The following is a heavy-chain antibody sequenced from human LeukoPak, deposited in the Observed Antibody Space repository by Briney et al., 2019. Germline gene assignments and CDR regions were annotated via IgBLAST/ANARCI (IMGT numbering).Heavy chain of an antibody. CDR3: ARDGLAAVLLLRWGWFDP. Sequence: SETLSLTCTVSGYSISSGYYWGWIRQPPGKGLEWIGSIYHSGSTYYNLSLKSRVTISVDTSKNQFSLKLSSVTAADTAVYYCARDGLAAVLLLRWGWFDPWGQGTLVTVSS. J-gene: IGHJ5*02. CDR2: IYHSGST. D-gene: IGHD3-10*01. CDR1: GYSISSGYY. V-gene: IGHV4-38-2*02.